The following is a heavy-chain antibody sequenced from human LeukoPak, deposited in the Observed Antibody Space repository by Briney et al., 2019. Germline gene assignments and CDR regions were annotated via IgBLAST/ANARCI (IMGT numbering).Heavy chain of an antibody. CDR1: GYRFTNYW. V-gene: IGHV5-51*01. Sequence: GESLKISCKGSGYRFTNYWIGWVRQMPGKGLEWMGIIYPGDSDTRYSPSFQAQVTISADRSISTAYLQWSSLKASDTAMYYCARRDYDEGGDYWGQGTLVTVSS. J-gene: IGHJ4*02. D-gene: IGHD4-17*01. CDR3: ARRDYDEGGDY. CDR2: IYPGDSDT.